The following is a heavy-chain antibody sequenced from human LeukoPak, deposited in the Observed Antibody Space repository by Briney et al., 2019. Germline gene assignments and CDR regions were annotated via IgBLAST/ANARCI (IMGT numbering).Heavy chain of an antibody. CDR3: AKANGDSRGYFDY. CDR1: GFTFSSSA. Sequence: GGSLRLSCAASGFTFSSSAMGWVRKAPGKGLEWVSGIIGSGGSTYYADSVKGRFTISRDNSKNTLYLQMNSLRAEDTAVYYCAKANGDSRGYFDYWGQGILVTVSS. CDR2: IIGSGGST. D-gene: IGHD4-17*01. V-gene: IGHV3-23*01. J-gene: IGHJ4*02.